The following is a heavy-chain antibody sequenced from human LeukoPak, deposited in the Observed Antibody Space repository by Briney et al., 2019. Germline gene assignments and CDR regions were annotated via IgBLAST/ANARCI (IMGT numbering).Heavy chain of an antibody. J-gene: IGHJ5*02. V-gene: IGHV4-39*07. D-gene: IGHD4-11*01. Sequence: SETLSLTCTVSGNSISTSKSYWGWLRQPPLKGLEWIGSVYYSGTTTYNPSLESRVTISVDTSKNQFSLKLGSVTAADTAVYYCARGAGGFSNYNWFDPWGQGTLVTVSS. CDR2: VYYSGTT. CDR1: GNSISTSKSY. CDR3: ARGAGGFSNYNWFDP.